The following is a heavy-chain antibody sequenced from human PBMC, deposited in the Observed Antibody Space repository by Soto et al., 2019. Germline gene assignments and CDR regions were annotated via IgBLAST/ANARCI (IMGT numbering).Heavy chain of an antibody. CDR2: ISSSSSYI. CDR1: GFTFSSYS. D-gene: IGHD2-2*02. CDR3: ATFVGVNCSSTSCYSWGSWYFDL. V-gene: IGHV3-21*01. Sequence: EVQLVESGGGLVKPGGSLRLSCAASGFTFSSYSMNWVRQAPGKGLEWVSSISSSSSYIYYADSVKGRFTISRDNAKNSLYLQMNSLRAEDTAVYYCATFVGVNCSSTSCYSWGSWYFDLWGRGTLVTVSS. J-gene: IGHJ2*01.